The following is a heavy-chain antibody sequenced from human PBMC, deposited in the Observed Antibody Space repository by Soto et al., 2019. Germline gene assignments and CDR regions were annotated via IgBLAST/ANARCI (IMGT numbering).Heavy chain of an antibody. D-gene: IGHD3-22*01. V-gene: IGHV3-11*01. CDR3: VTERQWLLDY. J-gene: IGHJ4*02. CDR2: ISPSGDNI. Sequence: GGSLRLSCAASGFMFSDSYMSWIRQAPGKGLEWISYISPSGDNIHYADSVRGRLSISRENEKKLLHLQMDSLRVEDTDVHYRVTERQWLLDYWAEGVLVTVSS. CDR1: GFMFSDSY.